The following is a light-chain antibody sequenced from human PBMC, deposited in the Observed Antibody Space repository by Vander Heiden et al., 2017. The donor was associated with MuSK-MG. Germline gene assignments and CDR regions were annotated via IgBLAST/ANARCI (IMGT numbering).Light chain of an antibody. CDR3: QQSDSTPLT. CDR2: AAS. Sequence: DIQMNQAPSSLSASVGDRVTITCRASQSISSYLNWYQQTPGKAPKLLIYAASRLQSGVPSRFSGSGSGTDFTLTISRLQPEDFATYYCQQSDSTPLTFGGGTKVEIK. J-gene: IGKJ4*01. V-gene: IGKV1-39*01. CDR1: QSISSY.